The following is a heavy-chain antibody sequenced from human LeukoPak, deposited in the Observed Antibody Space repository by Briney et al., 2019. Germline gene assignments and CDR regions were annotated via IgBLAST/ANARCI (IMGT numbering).Heavy chain of an antibody. CDR2: IYYSGST. V-gene: IGHV4-39*07. CDR3: ASSSGRLNWFDP. Sequence: SETLSLTCTVSGGSISSSSYYWGWIRQPPGKGLEWIGSIYYSGSTYYNPSLKSRVTISVDTSKNQFSLKLSSVTAADTAVYYCASSSGRLNWFDPWGQGTPVTVSS. D-gene: IGHD3-22*01. J-gene: IGHJ5*02. CDR1: GGSISSSSYY.